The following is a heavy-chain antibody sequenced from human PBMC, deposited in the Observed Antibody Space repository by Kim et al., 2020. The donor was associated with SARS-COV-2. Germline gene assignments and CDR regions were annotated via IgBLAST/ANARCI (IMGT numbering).Heavy chain of an antibody. Sequence: ASVKVSCKASGYTFTSYGISWVRQAPGQGLEWMGWISAYNGNTNYAQKLQGTVTMTTDTSTNTAYMELRSLRSDDTAVYYCAKDSSNYYYYGMDVWGQGTTVTVSS. CDR3: AKDSSNYYYYGMDV. V-gene: IGHV1-18*01. D-gene: IGHD6-19*01. CDR2: ISAYNGNT. CDR1: GYTFTSYG. J-gene: IGHJ6*02.